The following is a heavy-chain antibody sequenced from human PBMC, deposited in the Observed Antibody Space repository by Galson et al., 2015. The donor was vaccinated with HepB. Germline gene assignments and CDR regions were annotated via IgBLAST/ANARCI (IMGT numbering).Heavy chain of an antibody. CDR1: GFTFGDYA. V-gene: IGHV3-49*04. CDR3: TRARITFIRGVFKNDAFDI. Sequence: SLRLSCASSGFTFGDYAMSWVRQAPGKGLEWVGFIRSKAYGGTPHYAASVKGRFSISRDDSKDIAYLHMNRLRIEDTALYYCTRARITFIRGVFKNDAFDIWGQGTMVTVSS. D-gene: IGHD3-10*01. J-gene: IGHJ3*02. CDR2: IRSKAYGGTP.